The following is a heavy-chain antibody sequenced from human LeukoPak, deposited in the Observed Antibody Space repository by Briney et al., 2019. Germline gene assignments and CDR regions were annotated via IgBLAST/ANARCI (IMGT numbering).Heavy chain of an antibody. CDR1: GYTFTSYY. Sequence: ASVKVSCKASGYTFTSYYMHWVRQAPGQGLEWMGWINPNSGGTNYAQDFQGRLTLTGDTSTSTVYMELSSLRSEDTAVYYCARVRDGYNDAYDIWGQGTMVTVTS. CDR3: ARVRDGYNDAYDI. J-gene: IGHJ3*02. D-gene: IGHD5-24*01. V-gene: IGHV1-46*01. CDR2: INPNSGGT.